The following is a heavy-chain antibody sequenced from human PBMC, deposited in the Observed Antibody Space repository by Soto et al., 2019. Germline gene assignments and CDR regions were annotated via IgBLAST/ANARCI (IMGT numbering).Heavy chain of an antibody. CDR3: AKDYYYDSSGYDAFDI. V-gene: IGHV3-23*01. CDR1: GFTFSSYA. J-gene: IGHJ3*02. Sequence: GGSLRLSCAASGFTFSSYAMSWFRQAPGKGLEWVSAISGSGGSTCYADSVKGRFTISRDNSKNTLYLQMNSLRAEDTAVYYCAKDYYYDSSGYDAFDIWGQGTMVTVS. D-gene: IGHD3-22*01. CDR2: ISGSGGST.